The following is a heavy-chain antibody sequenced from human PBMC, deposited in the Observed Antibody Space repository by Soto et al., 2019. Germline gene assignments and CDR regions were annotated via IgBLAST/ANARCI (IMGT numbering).Heavy chain of an antibody. CDR2: IYYSGST. J-gene: IGHJ4*02. CDR1: GGSISSSSYY. V-gene: IGHV4-39*01. Sequence: QLQLQESGPGLVKPSETLSLTCTVSGGSISSSSYYWGWIRQPPGKGLEWIGSIYYSGSTCYNPSLKSRVTISVDTSKNQFSLKLSSVTAADTAVYYCATNYDFWSGYPSDYWGQGTLVTVSS. CDR3: ATNYDFWSGYPSDY. D-gene: IGHD3-3*01.